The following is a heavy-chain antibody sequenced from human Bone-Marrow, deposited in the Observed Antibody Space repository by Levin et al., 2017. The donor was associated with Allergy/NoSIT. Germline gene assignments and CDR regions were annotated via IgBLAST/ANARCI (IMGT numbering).Heavy chain of an antibody. Sequence: PGGSLRLSCKASGYTFTTYGITWVRQAPGQGLAWVGWINPNNGDTDYAQILQGRVTMTTDTSTSTVYMELRSLTSDDTAVYYCAREGIVGATGPSGDYWGQGTLVTVSS. CDR3: AREGIVGATGPSGDY. CDR2: INPNNGDT. J-gene: IGHJ4*02. CDR1: GYTFTTYG. V-gene: IGHV1-18*01. D-gene: IGHD1-26*01.